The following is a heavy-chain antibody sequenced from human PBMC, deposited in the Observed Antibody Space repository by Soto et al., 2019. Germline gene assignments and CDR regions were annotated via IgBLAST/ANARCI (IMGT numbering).Heavy chain of an antibody. CDR2: ISAYNGNT. Sequence: QVQLVQSGAEAKKPGASVKVSCKASGYTFTSYGISWVRQAPGQGLEWMGWISAYNGNTNYAQKLQGRVTMTTDTPTSTAYVELRSLRSDDTAVYYCARDFDTMVRGVSDYWGQGTLVTVSS. CDR1: GYTFTSYG. J-gene: IGHJ4*02. V-gene: IGHV1-18*01. CDR3: ARDFDTMVRGVSDY. D-gene: IGHD3-10*01.